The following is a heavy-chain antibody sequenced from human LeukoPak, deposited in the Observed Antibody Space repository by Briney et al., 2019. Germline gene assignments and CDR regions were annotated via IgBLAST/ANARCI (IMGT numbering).Heavy chain of an antibody. Sequence: GGSLRLSCAASGFNFRSYEMNWVRQAPGKGLEWISYISTTGATIYYADSVKGRFTISRDNAKSSLYLQMNSLRADDTAIYYCARDLRIVSGSYLDYWGQGTLVTVSS. V-gene: IGHV3-48*03. D-gene: IGHD1-26*01. CDR1: GFNFRSYE. CDR3: ARDLRIVSGSYLDY. CDR2: ISTTGATI. J-gene: IGHJ4*02.